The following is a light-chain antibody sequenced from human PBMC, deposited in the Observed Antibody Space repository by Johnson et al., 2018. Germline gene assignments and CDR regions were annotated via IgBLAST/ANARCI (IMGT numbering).Light chain of an antibody. CDR1: SSNIGHNY. V-gene: IGLV1-51*02. CDR3: GPWDSSLSAVKV. Sequence: QSVLTQPPSVSAAPGQKVTISCSGSSSNIGHNYVSWYQQLPGTAPKLLIYENNKRPSGIPDRFSGSQSGTSATLGITGLQPRDEADYYCGPWDSSLSAVKVLGTGTKATVV. CDR2: ENN. J-gene: IGLJ1*01.